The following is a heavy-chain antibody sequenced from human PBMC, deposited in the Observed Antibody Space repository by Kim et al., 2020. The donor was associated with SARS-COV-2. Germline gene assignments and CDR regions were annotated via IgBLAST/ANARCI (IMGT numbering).Heavy chain of an antibody. D-gene: IGHD3-22*01. CDR1: GGSISSRSYY. CDR2: IYYSGST. V-gene: IGHV4-39*01. Sequence: SESLSLTCTVSGGSISSRSYYWGWIRQPPGKGLEWIGSIYYSGSTYYNPSLKSRVTISVDTSKNQFSLKLSSVTAADTAVYYCARQVPITLIVVVISPAWFDPWGQGTLVTVSS. CDR3: ARQVPITLIVVVISPAWFDP. J-gene: IGHJ5*02.